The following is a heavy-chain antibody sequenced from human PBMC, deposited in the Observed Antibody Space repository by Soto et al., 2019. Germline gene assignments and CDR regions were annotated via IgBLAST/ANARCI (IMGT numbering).Heavy chain of an antibody. V-gene: IGHV4-30-2*01. J-gene: IGHJ6*02. Sequence: QLQLQESGSGLVKPSHTLSLTCAVSGGSISSGGYSWSWIRQPPGKCLEWIGYIYHSGSNYYNPSLTSRDTISVARSKNQFSLKLSSVTAADTAVYDCARDTSGDGYGMDVWCQGATVTVSS. CDR2: IYHSGSN. CDR1: GGSISSGGYS. CDR3: ARDTSGDGYGMDV.